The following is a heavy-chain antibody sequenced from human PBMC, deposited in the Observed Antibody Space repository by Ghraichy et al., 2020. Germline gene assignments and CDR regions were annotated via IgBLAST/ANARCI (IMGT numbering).Heavy chain of an antibody. CDR2: IYYRGNT. CDR1: NGSLTNYY. V-gene: IGHV4-59*01. D-gene: IGHD6-13*01. CDR3: ARDHFYNSSWYTSS. J-gene: IGHJ4*02. Sequence: SETLSLTCSLSNGSLTNYYWTWIRQAPGKGLEWIGNIYYRGNTNYNPSLKSRVSIAVDASKNQFSLNVRSVTVADTAVYYCARDHFYNSSWYTSSWGQGAPVTVSS.